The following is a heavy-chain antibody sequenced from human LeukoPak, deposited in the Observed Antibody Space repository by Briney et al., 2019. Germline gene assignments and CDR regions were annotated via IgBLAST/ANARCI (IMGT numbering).Heavy chain of an antibody. V-gene: IGHV4-59*11. D-gene: IGHD6-25*01. CDR2: IYHTGSA. Sequence: PSETLSLTCSVSGVSITSHYWSWIRQPPGKGLEWIGYIYHTGSADYNPSLESRLTMSLDTSKSQFSLRLTSVTAADTAVYYCARDLQRLGCDSFDFWGQGRMVIVSS. J-gene: IGHJ3*01. CDR3: ARDLQRLGCDSFDF. CDR1: GVSITSHY.